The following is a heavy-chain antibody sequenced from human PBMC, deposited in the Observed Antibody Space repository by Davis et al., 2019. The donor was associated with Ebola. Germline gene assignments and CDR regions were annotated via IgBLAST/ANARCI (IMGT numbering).Heavy chain of an antibody. J-gene: IGHJ6*02. V-gene: IGHV1-8*02. CDR3: ARGGEYGDLYYYGMDV. CDR2: MNPNSGNT. D-gene: IGHD4-17*01. CDR1: GYTFTGYY. Sequence: ASVKVSCKASGYTFTGYYMHWVRQAPGQGLEWMGWMNPNSGNTGYAQKFQGRVTMTRNTSISTAYMELSSLRSEDTAVYYCARGGEYGDLYYYGMDVWGQGTTVTVSS.